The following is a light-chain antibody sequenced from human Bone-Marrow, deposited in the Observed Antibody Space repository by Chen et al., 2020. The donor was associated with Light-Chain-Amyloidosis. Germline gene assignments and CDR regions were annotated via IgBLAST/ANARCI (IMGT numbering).Light chain of an antibody. CDR1: NIGSTS. CDR3: QVWDRSSDRPV. Sequence: SSVLTQPSSASVALGQTDTNASGGNNIGSTSVHWYQQTPGQAPLLVVYDDSDRPSGIPERLSGSNSGNTATLTISRVEAGDEADYYCQVWDRSSDRPVFGGGTKLTVL. V-gene: IGLV3-21*02. CDR2: DDS. J-gene: IGLJ3*02.